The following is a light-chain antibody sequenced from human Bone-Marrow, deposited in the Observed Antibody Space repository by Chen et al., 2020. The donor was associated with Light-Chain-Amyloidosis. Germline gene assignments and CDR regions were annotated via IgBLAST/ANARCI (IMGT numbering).Light chain of an antibody. Sequence: SSVMTQPSSVSVAPGQLATIACGGNNIGSTSVHWYQQTPGQAPLLVVYDDSDRPSGIPERLSGSNSGNTATLTISRVEAGDEADYYCQVWDRSSDRPVFGGGTKLTVL. V-gene: IGLV3-21*02. CDR1: NIGSTS. J-gene: IGLJ3*02. CDR3: QVWDRSSDRPV. CDR2: DDS.